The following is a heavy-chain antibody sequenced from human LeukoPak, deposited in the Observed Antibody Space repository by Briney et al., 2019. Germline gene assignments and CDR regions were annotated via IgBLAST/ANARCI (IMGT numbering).Heavy chain of an antibody. Sequence: GRSLRLSCAASGFMSDTYIMTRVRQAPGKGLEWISYINSINAVYYTDSVQGRFNISRDNAKNSLYLQMNSLRVEDTAMYYCARVSARGYDYWGRGTLVTVSS. CDR2: INSINAV. V-gene: IGHV3-48*01. J-gene: IGHJ4*02. CDR3: ARVSARGYDY. D-gene: IGHD5-18*01. CDR1: GFMSDTYI.